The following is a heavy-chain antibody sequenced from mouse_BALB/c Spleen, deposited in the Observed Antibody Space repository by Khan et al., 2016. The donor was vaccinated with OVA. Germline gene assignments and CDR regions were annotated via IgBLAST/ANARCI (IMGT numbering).Heavy chain of an antibody. CDR1: GYSFTNYV. CDR3: ASGNRDFDY. V-gene: IGHV9-3-1*01. D-gene: IGHD2-1*01. Sequence: QIQLVQSGPELKKPGETVKISCKASGYSFTNYVMNWVKQAPGQGLKWMGWINTYIGEPTYSDDFKGRFAFSLETSASTAYLQINHLKHEDTATXSCASGNRDFDYWGQGTTLTVSS. J-gene: IGHJ2*01. CDR2: INTYIGEP.